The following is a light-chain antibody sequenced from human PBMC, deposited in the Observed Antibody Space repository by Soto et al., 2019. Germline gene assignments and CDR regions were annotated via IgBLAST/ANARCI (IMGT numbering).Light chain of an antibody. CDR3: AAWDDSLSGNYV. J-gene: IGLJ1*01. V-gene: IGLV1-47*01. CDR2: RNN. CDR1: SSNIGSNY. Sequence: QSVLTQPPSASGTPGQRVTISCSGSSSNIGSNYVYWYQQLPGTAPKLLIYRNNQWPSGVPDRFSGSKSGTSASLAISGLRSEDEADYYCAAWDDSLSGNYVFGTGTKLTVL.